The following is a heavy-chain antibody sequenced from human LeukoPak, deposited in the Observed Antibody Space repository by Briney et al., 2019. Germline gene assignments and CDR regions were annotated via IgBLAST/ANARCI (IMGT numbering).Heavy chain of an antibody. Sequence: GGSLRLSCAASGFTVSSNYMTWVRQAPGKGLEWVSVIYSGGSTYYADSVKGRFTISRDNSKNTLYLQMNSLRAEDTAVYYCASGRYSSYFDYWGQGTLVTVSS. J-gene: IGHJ4*02. CDR3: ASGRYSSYFDY. CDR1: GFTVSSNY. V-gene: IGHV3-53*01. D-gene: IGHD1-26*01. CDR2: IYSGGST.